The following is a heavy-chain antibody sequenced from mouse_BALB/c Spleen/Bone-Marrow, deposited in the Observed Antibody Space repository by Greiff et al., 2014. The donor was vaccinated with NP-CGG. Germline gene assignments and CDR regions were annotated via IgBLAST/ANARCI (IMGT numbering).Heavy chain of an antibody. CDR3: TYMGYYGSSYAMDY. D-gene: IGHD1-1*01. V-gene: IGHV1S16*01. CDR2: INPSNGGT. Sequence: LQESGAELVKPGASVELSCKASGYTFTSYWMHWVKLRPGQGFEWIGEINPSNGGTNYNEKFKRKATLTVDKSSSTAYMQLSSLTSEDSAVYYCTYMGYYGSSYAMDYWGQGTPVTVSS. J-gene: IGHJ4*01. CDR1: GYTFTSYW.